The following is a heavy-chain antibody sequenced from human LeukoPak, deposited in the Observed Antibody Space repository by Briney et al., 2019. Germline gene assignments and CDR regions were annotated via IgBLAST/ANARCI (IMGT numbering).Heavy chain of an antibody. CDR3: ARDRGDGYNSRSPFDA. D-gene: IGHD5-24*01. V-gene: IGHV3-7*01. CDR1: GFTFSSFW. J-gene: IGHJ4*02. CDR2: IEENGRGK. Sequence: GGSLRLSCAASGFTFSSFWMSWVRQAPGKGLEWLANIEENGRGKWYGDSVKGRFTMSRDNAKNSLYLERKSRRVEDSAVYYCARDRGDGYNSRSPFDAWGQGPLVTVSS.